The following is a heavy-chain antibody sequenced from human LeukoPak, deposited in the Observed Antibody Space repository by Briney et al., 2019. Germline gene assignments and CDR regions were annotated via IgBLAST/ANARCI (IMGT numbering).Heavy chain of an antibody. J-gene: IGHJ4*02. D-gene: IGHD3-10*01. Sequence: GGSLRLSCAASGFTFSSCEMNWVRQAPGKGLEWVSYISSSGSTIYYADSVKGRFTISRDNAKNSLYLQMNSLRAEDTAVYYCAREEYYGSGSYYKGPLFDYWGQGTLVTVSS. CDR1: GFTFSSCE. CDR2: ISSSGSTI. V-gene: IGHV3-48*03. CDR3: AREEYYGSGSYYKGPLFDY.